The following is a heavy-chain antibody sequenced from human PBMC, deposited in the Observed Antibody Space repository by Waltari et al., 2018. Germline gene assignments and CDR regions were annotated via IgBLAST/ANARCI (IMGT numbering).Heavy chain of an antibody. V-gene: IGHV3-23*01. D-gene: IGHD6-19*01. CDR2: LVRSGFGT. Sequence: DVRLSESGRGLAQPGASLRLSCVASEFTLRNSAMTWVRQAPGKGLEWVSALVRSGFGTHYADSVKGRFAISRDNAKNTLYLQMNSLRAEDTAVYYCAKCEMYDSGWCAFFRYWGQGTLVTVSS. CDR3: AKCEMYDSGWCAFFRY. J-gene: IGHJ4*02. CDR1: EFTLRNSA.